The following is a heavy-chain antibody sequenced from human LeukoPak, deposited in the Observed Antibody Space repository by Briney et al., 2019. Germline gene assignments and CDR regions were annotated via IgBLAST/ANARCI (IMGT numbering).Heavy chain of an antibody. D-gene: IGHD3-22*01. CDR3: AGVVSTPYYIDV. Sequence: PGGSLRLSCAASGFTFSSYSMNWVRQAPGKGLEWVSSISSSSSYIYYADSVKGRFTISRDNAKNSLYLQMNSLRAEDTAVYDCAGVVSTPYYIDVWGKGTTVTVSS. CDR1: GFTFSSYS. CDR2: ISSSSSYI. J-gene: IGHJ6*03. V-gene: IGHV3-21*01.